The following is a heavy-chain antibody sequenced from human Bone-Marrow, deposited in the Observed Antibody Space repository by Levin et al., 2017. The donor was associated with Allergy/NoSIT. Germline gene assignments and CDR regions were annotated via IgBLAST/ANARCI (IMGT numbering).Heavy chain of an antibody. CDR2: INPNTGDT. CDR3: ARDGFRTSCPDV. D-gene: IGHD2-2*01. CDR1: GYRFTDYF. J-gene: IGHJ6*02. V-gene: IGHV1-2*02. Sequence: PGESLKISCKASGYRFTDYFIHWVRQAPGQGLEWMAWINPNTGDTNCAQKFQGRVSMTRDTSISTAYIELTTLRSDDTAVYYCARDGFRTSCPDVWGQGTTVTVS.